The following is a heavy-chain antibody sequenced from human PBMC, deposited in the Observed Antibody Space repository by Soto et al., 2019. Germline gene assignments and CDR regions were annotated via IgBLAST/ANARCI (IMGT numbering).Heavy chain of an antibody. CDR2: ISGSGGST. CDR3: AKEFNGYYGSGSAPEYYYYYGMDV. V-gene: IGHV3-23*01. Sequence: GGSLRLSCAASGFTFSSYAMSWVRQAPGKGLEWVSAISGSGGSTYYADSVKGRFTISRDNSKNTLYLQMNSLRAEDTAVYYCAKEFNGYYGSGSAPEYYYYYGMDVWGQGTTVTVSS. D-gene: IGHD3-10*01. J-gene: IGHJ6*02. CDR1: GFTFSSYA.